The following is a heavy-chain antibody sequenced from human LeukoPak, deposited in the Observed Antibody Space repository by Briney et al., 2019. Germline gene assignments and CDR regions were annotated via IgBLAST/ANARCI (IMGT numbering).Heavy chain of an antibody. CDR2: IYTSGST. Sequence: PSETLSLTCTVSGGSISSYYWSWIRQPAGKGLEWIGRIYTSGSTNYNPSLKSRVTMSVDTSKNQFSLKLSSVTAADTAVYYCAREPSAVAGYYYYGMDVWGQGTTVTVS. CDR3: AREPSAVAGYYYYGMDV. CDR1: GGSISSYY. D-gene: IGHD6-19*01. V-gene: IGHV4-4*07. J-gene: IGHJ6*02.